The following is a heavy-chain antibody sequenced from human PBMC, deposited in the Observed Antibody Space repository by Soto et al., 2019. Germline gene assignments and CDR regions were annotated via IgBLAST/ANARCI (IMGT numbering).Heavy chain of an antibody. Sequence: EASVKVSCKASGGTFSSYAISWVRQAPGQGLEWMGGIIPIFGTANYAQKFQGRVTITADESTSTAYMELSSLRSEDTAVYYCASPLDTAMVGPYYYGMDVWGQGTTVTVSS. D-gene: IGHD5-18*01. J-gene: IGHJ6*02. CDR2: IIPIFGTA. CDR1: GGTFSSYA. V-gene: IGHV1-69*13. CDR3: ASPLDTAMVGPYYYGMDV.